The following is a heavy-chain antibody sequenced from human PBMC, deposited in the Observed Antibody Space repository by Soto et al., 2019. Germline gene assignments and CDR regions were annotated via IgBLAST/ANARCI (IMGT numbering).Heavy chain of an antibody. Sequence: QITLKESGPTLVKPTQTLTLTCSFSGFSFTTTTVGVGWVRQPPGKALEWLALIYSNDEKRYRPSLKNRLTITKDTSKNQVVLTMTHMDPVDTATYYCAHKNVYSYGSYFFDFWGQGTLVTVSS. CDR2: IYSNDEK. V-gene: IGHV2-5*01. CDR3: AHKNVYSYGSYFFDF. J-gene: IGHJ4*02. CDR1: GFSFTTTTVG. D-gene: IGHD3-10*01.